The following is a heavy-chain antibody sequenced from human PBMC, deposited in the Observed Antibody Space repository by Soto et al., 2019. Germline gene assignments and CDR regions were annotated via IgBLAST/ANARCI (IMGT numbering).Heavy chain of an antibody. CDR3: ARYYYETISGYYHDYGMDV. Sequence: QVQLVQSGAEVKKPGSSVKVSCKASGGTFSSYTISWVRQAPGQGLEWMGRIIPIPGTGNYAQKIQGRVTITADKSTSTAYMELSSLRSEYTAVYYCARYYYETISGYYHDYGMDVWGQGTTVTVSS. V-gene: IGHV1-69*08. CDR1: GGTFSSYT. J-gene: IGHJ6*02. CDR2: IIPIPGTG. D-gene: IGHD3-22*01.